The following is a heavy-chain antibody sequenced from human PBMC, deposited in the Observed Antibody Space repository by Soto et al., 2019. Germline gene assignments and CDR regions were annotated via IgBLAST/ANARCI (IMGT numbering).Heavy chain of an antibody. D-gene: IGHD3-10*01. Sequence: ASVKVSCKASGYTFTSYGISWVRQAPGQGLEWMGLITAYNGQKTYAQKFQGRVTMTTDTSTSTAYMELRTLRSDDTAVYYCARDRHFASGGANWFDPWG. CDR1: GYTFTSYG. J-gene: IGHJ5*02. CDR3: ARDRHFASGGANWFDP. CDR2: ITAYNGQK. V-gene: IGHV1-18*01.